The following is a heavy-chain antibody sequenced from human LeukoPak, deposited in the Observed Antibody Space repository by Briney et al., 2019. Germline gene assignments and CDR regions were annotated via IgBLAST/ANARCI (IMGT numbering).Heavy chain of an antibody. CDR1: GFAFSNYA. V-gene: IGHV3-23*01. Sequence: GGSLRLSCAASGFAFSNYAMSWVRQAPGKGLEWVSSLSGGGDSRYYADSVMGRFTNSRDNSKNTLYLQMNSLRAEDTAVYYCAKAVRSMVTGGGYFDSWGQGTLVTVSS. CDR3: AKAVRSMVTGGGYFDS. CDR2: LSGGGDSR. J-gene: IGHJ4*02. D-gene: IGHD3-10*01.